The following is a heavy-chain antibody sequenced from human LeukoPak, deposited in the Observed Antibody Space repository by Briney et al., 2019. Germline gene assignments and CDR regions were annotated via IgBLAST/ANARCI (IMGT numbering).Heavy chain of an antibody. D-gene: IGHD4-17*01. V-gene: IGHV3-33*01. J-gene: IGHJ4*02. CDR1: GFTFSSYG. CDR3: ARSTTVTLQSFDY. Sequence: RRSLRLSCAASGFTFSSYGMHWVRQAPGKGLEWVAVIWYDGSNENYADSVKGRFTISRDNSKNTLYLQMNSLRVEDTAVYYCARSTTVTLQSFDYWGQGALVTVSS. CDR2: IWYDGSNE.